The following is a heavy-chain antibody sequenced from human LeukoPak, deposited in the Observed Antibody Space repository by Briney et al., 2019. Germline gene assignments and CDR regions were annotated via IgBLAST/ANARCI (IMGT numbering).Heavy chain of an antibody. Sequence: PSGTLSLTCAVSGDSINSNNWWNWVRQPPGKGLEWIREIYHSGSTNYNPSLKSRVTILVDKSKNQFSLKLSSVTAADTAVYYCAREALGGARFFDYWGQGTLVTVSS. D-gene: IGHD1-26*01. J-gene: IGHJ4*02. V-gene: IGHV4-4*02. CDR2: IYHSGST. CDR1: GDSINSNNW. CDR3: AREALGGARFFDY.